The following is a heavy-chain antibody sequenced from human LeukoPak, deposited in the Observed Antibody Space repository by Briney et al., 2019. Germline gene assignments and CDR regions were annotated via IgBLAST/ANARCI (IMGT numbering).Heavy chain of an antibody. CDR3: AKVQGSYFLIGWFDP. D-gene: IGHD1-26*01. J-gene: IGHJ5*02. CDR1: GFTFSSYA. CDR2: ISGSGGST. V-gene: IGHV3-23*01. Sequence: HPGGSLRLSCAASGFTFSSYAMSWVRQAPGKGLEWVSAISGSGGSTYYADSVKGRFTISRDNSKNTLYVQMNSLRVEDTAVYYCAKVQGSYFLIGWFDPWGQGTLVTVSS.